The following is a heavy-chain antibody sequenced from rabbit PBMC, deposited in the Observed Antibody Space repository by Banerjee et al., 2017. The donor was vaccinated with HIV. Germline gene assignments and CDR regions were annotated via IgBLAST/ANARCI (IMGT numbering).Heavy chain of an antibody. CDR2: IKSGENII. D-gene: IGHD3-1*01. CDR3: AKSVWSPAWNL. CDR1: GFDFSSNA. V-gene: IGHV1S45*01. Sequence: QEQLEESGGDLVQPEGSLTLTCTASGFDFSSNAMCWVRQAPGKGLEWIACIKSGENIIYYANWAKGRFTISKASSTTVTLQMTSLTAADTATYFCAKSVWSPAWNLWGPGTLVTVS. J-gene: IGHJ4*01.